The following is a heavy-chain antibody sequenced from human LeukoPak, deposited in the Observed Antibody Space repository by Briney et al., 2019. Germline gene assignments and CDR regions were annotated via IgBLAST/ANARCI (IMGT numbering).Heavy chain of an antibody. CDR3: AGNWYSGSA. CDR1: GGSFSGYY. D-gene: IGHD1-26*01. V-gene: IGHV4-34*01. J-gene: IGHJ4*02. CDR2: INRSGST. Sequence: PSETLSLTCAVYGGSFSGYYWSWIRQPPGKGLEWIGEINRSGSTNYNPSLKSRVTISVDTSKNQFSLKLSSVTAADTAVYCCAGNWYSGSAWGQGTLVTVSS.